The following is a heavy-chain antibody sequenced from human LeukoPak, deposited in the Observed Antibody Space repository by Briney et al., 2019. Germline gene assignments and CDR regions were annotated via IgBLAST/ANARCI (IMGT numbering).Heavy chain of an antibody. V-gene: IGHV4-4*02. D-gene: IGHD1/OR15-1a*01. CDR1: GGSISSNTW. J-gene: IGHJ3*02. Sequence: SETLSLTCAVSGGSISSNTWWSWVRQPPGKGLGWMGEIYHSGSTNYNPSLKSRVTISVDKSMNQFSLKLNSVTAADAAVYYCASRMYLTVGNSAFDIWGQGTMVTVSS. CDR3: ASRMYLTVGNSAFDI. CDR2: IYHSGST.